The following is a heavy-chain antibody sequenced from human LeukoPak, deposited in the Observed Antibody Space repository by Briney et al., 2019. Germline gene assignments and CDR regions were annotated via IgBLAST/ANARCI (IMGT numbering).Heavy chain of an antibody. CDR3: ESQNRGEYYMDV. CDR1: GYSFTSYW. Sequence: KPGESLKISCKGSGYSFTSYWIDWVRQMPGKGLHWMGVIYPGDSYTRYSPSFQGQVTISSDKSISTAYLQWSSLKASDTTMNYSESQNRGEYYMDVCGKRNPVTVSS. D-gene: IGHD3-10*01. V-gene: IGHV5-51*03. CDR2: IYPGDSYT. J-gene: IGHJ6*03.